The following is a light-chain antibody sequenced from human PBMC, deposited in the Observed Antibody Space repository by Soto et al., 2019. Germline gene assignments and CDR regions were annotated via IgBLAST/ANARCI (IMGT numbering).Light chain of an antibody. CDR2: GAS. V-gene: IGKV3-20*01. CDR1: QSVSSSY. J-gene: IGKJ4*01. Sequence: EIVLTQSPGTLSLSPGERVTLSCRAIQSVSSSYLAWYQQKPGQAPRLLIYGASSRATGIADRFSGSGSGTDFTLTISRLEPEDFAVYYCQQYGTSPLTFGGGTKVDIK. CDR3: QQYGTSPLT.